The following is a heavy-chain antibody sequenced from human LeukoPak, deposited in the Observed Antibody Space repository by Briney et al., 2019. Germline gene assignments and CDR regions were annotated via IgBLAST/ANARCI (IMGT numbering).Heavy chain of an antibody. CDR2: IYYSGGT. V-gene: IGHV4-59*01. Sequence: SETLSLTCTVSGGSISSYYWSWIRQPPGKGLEWIGYIYYSGGTNYNPSLKSRVTISVDTSKNQFSLKLSSVTAADTAVYYCARDLYSSHWGQGTLVTVSS. D-gene: IGHD6-19*01. CDR3: ARDLYSSH. J-gene: IGHJ4*02. CDR1: GGSISSYY.